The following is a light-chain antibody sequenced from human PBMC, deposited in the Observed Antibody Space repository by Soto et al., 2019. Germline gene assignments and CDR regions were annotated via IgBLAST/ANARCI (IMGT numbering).Light chain of an antibody. J-gene: IGLJ2*01. Sequence: QSALTQPASVSGSPGQSITISCTGTSSDVGAYNYVSWYQQHPGKAPKLVIYDVSNRPSGFSNRFSGSKSGSTASLTISGLQAEDEADYYCSSYTSSATLVFGGGTKLTVL. CDR3: SSYTSSATLV. CDR1: SSDVGAYNY. CDR2: DVS. V-gene: IGLV2-14*01.